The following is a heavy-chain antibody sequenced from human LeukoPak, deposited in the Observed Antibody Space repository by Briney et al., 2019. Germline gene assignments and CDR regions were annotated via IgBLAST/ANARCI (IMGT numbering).Heavy chain of an antibody. CDR3: AKTTYYYDSSGYYYN. CDR2: ISGDGGST. CDR1: GFTFDDYA. Sequence: PGGSLRLSCAASGFTFDDYAMHWVRQAPGKGLEWVSLISGDGGSTYYADSVKGRFTISRDNSKNSLYLQMNRLRTEDTALYYCAKTTYYYDSSGYYYNWGQGTLVTVSS. J-gene: IGHJ4*02. D-gene: IGHD3-22*01. V-gene: IGHV3-43*02.